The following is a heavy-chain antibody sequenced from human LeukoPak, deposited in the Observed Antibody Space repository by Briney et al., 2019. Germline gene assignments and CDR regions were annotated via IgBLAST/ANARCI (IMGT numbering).Heavy chain of an antibody. J-gene: IGHJ4*02. CDR2: IYYTGST. V-gene: IGHV4-61*05. CDR1: GGSISSSSCY. CDR3: ARSGGYSSPQNY. Sequence: SETLSLTCTVSGGSISSSSCYWGWIRQPPGKGLEWIGYIYYTGSTNYNPSLKSRVTISVDTSENQFSLKLSSVTAADTAVYYCARSGGYSSPQNYWGQGTLVTVSS. D-gene: IGHD6-19*01.